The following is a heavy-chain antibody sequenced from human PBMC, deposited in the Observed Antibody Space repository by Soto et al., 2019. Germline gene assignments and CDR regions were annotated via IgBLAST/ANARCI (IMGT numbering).Heavy chain of an antibody. CDR2: MNPRSGGT. V-gene: IGHV1-2*02. Sequence: GASVKVSCKASGYTFTNYYMHWVRQAPGQGLEWMGWMNPRSGGTKYAQAFQDRVTMSVDTSKNSFSLHLTSVTAADTAVYFCARLVVVAPVANVWGQGTLVTVSS. CDR3: ARLVVVAPVANV. J-gene: IGHJ4*02. D-gene: IGHD2-2*01. CDR1: GYTFTNYY.